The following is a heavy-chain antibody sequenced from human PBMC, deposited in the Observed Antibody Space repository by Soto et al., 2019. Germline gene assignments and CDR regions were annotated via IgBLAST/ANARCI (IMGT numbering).Heavy chain of an antibody. D-gene: IGHD2-21*02. CDR1: GFSLSTGRMG. Sequence: SGPALVNPTETLTLTCTVSGFSLSTGRMGVSWIRQPPGKALEWLAHIFSDNERSYSTSMQGRLTISKDPSGSQVVLSMTNLDPVDTGTYYXVRMNADSYQFYYAMDVWGQGTTVTVSS. J-gene: IGHJ6*02. CDR3: VRMNADSYQFYYAMDV. CDR2: IFSDNER. V-gene: IGHV2-26*01.